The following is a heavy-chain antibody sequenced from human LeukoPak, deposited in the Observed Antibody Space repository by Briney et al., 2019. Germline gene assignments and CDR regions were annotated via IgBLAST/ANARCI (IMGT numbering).Heavy chain of an antibody. CDR2: IYCGST. D-gene: IGHD3-22*01. V-gene: IGHV4-39*01. Sequence: SETLSLTCTVSGGSISSSSYYWGWIRQPPGKGLEWIGSIYCGSTYYNPSLKSRVTISVDTSKNQFSLKLSSVTAADTAVYYCARNHYDSSGWDYWGQGTLVTVSS. CDR1: GGSISSSSYY. CDR3: ARNHYDSSGWDY. J-gene: IGHJ4*02.